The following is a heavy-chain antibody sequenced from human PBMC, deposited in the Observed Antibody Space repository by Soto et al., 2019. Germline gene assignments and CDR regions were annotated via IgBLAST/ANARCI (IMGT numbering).Heavy chain of an antibody. J-gene: IGHJ4*02. CDR3: AKNNMGYYLDY. D-gene: IGHD3-10*01. CDR2: ISGSGGTT. CDR1: GFTFSNYA. V-gene: IGHV3-23*01. Sequence: EVQVLESGGGLVQPGGSLRLSCAASGFTFSNYAMSWVRQAPGKGLEWVSSISGSGGTTYYADSVKGRLTLSRDNSKNMLYLQMNSLRVEDTAVYYCAKNNMGYYLDYWGQGTLVTVSS.